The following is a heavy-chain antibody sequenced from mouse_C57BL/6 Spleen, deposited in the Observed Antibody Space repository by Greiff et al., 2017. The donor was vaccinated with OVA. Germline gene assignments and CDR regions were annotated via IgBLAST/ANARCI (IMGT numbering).Heavy chain of an antibody. D-gene: IGHD1-1*01. V-gene: IGHV3-1*01. CDR1: GYSITSGYD. Sequence: EVKLQESGPGMVKPSQSLSLTCTVTGYSITSGYDWHWIRHFPGNKLEWMGYISYSGSTNYNPSLKSRISITHDTSKNHFFLKLNSVTTEDTATYYCARGGSYYGSRDDYFDYWGQGTTLTVSS. J-gene: IGHJ2*01. CDR2: ISYSGST. CDR3: ARGGSYYGSRDDYFDY.